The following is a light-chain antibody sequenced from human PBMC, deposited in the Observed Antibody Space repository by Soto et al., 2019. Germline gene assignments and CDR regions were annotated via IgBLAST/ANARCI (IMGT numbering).Light chain of an antibody. CDR3: AAWDDSLNAFV. CDR1: SSNIGRNT. Sequence: QSVLTQPPSASGTPGQRVTISCSGSSSNIGRNTVNWYHQLPGTAPKLLIYSNNQRPSGVPDRFSGSRSGTSASLAITGLQSEDEADYSRAAWDDSLNAFVLGNGTKVT. J-gene: IGLJ1*01. CDR2: SNN. V-gene: IGLV1-44*01.